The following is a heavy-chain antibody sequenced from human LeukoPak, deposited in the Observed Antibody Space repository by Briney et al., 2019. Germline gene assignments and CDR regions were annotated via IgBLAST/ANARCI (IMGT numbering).Heavy chain of an antibody. CDR2: IYHSGSA. V-gene: IGHV4/OR15-8*01. Sequence: SQTLSLTCVVSGDSISSNNWWSWVRQPPGKGLEWIGEIYHSGSANYNPSLKSRVTISVDKSKNQFSLKLSSVTAADTAVYYCAREGGPYRPLDYSGQGTLVTVSS. J-gene: IGHJ4*02. CDR1: GDSISSNNW. CDR3: AREGGPYRPLDY.